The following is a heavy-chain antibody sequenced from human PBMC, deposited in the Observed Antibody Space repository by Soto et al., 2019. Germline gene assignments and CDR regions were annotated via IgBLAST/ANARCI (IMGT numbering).Heavy chain of an antibody. V-gene: IGHV1-69*13. Sequence: SVKVSCKASGGTFSSYAISWVRQAPGQGLEWMGGIIPIFGTANYAQKFQGRVTITADESTSTAYMELSSLRSEDTAVYYCARALGFGVVITPAQHYYGMGVWGQGTTVTVSS. J-gene: IGHJ6*02. CDR2: IIPIFGTA. CDR3: ARALGFGVVITPAQHYYGMGV. D-gene: IGHD3-3*01. CDR1: GGTFSSYA.